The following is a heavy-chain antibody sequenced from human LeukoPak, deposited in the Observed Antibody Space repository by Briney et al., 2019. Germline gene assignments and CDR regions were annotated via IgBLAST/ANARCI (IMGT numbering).Heavy chain of an antibody. D-gene: IGHD2-2*03. CDR3: ARVGDLDVAYISYFDL. V-gene: IGHV1-2*06. J-gene: IGHJ2*01. Sequence: ASVKVSCKASGYTFTGHPMHWVRQAPGQGLEWMGRINPKSGVTKYAQKFQGRVTVTRDTPIGTVYMELGGLKSECTAIYYCARVGDLDVAYISYFDLWGRGTLVAVSS. CDR2: INPKSGVT. CDR1: GYTFTGHP.